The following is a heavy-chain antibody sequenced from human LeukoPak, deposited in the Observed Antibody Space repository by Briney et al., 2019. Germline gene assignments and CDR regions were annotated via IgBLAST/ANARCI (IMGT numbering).Heavy chain of an antibody. CDR1: GFTFSTYW. J-gene: IGHJ5*02. D-gene: IGHD3-16*01. Sequence: GGSLRFSCAASGFTFSTYWMHWVRQTPGKGLLWVSLINPDGSSTNYADSVKGRFTISRDNAKNTLYLQMNSLRAEDTAVYYCARSFGDPSSWGQGTLVTVSS. V-gene: IGHV3-74*01. CDR2: INPDGSST. CDR3: ARSFGDPSS.